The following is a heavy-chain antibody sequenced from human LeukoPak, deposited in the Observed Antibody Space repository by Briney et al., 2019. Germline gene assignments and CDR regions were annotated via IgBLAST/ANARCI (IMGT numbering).Heavy chain of an antibody. Sequence: SETLSLTCSVSGYSISSGFYWGWIRQPPGKGLGWIGSIFHSGSTYYNPSLKSRVTMSVDTSKNQFSLKLSFVTAADTAVYYCARANYCDTSGYSRGAFDIWGQGTMVTVSS. CDR2: IFHSGST. V-gene: IGHV4-38-2*02. J-gene: IGHJ3*02. D-gene: IGHD3-22*01. CDR3: ARANYCDTSGYSRGAFDI. CDR1: GYSISSGFY.